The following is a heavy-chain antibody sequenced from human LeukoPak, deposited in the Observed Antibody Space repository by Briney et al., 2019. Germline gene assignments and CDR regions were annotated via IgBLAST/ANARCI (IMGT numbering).Heavy chain of an antibody. Sequence: ASVKVSCKASGYTFTSYAMHWVRQAPGQRLEWMGWINAGNGDTKYSQKFQGRVTITRDTSASTAYMALSSLRSEDTAVYYCARDYSAVAGIDYWGQGTLVTVSS. V-gene: IGHV1-3*01. CDR1: GYTFTSYA. J-gene: IGHJ4*02. CDR3: ARDYSAVAGIDY. CDR2: INAGNGDT. D-gene: IGHD6-19*01.